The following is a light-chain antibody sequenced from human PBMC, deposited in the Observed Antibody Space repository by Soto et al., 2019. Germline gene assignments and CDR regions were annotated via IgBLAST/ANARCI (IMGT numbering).Light chain of an antibody. V-gene: IGKV3-11*01. CDR1: QSLDTY. Sequence: DIVLTQSPATLSLSPGDRATLSCRASQSLDTYLAWYQQKPGQAPRLLIYDASNRATGIPARFSGSGSGTAFTLTISSLEPEDSAVYYCQQRTNCPPYTFGQGTKLEIK. CDR3: QQRTNCPPYT. CDR2: DAS. J-gene: IGKJ2*01.